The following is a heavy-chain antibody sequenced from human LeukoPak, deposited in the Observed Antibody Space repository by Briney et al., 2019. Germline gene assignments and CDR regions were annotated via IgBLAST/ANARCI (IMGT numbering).Heavy chain of an antibody. D-gene: IGHD4-17*01. CDR2: MNPNSGNT. V-gene: IGHV1-8*01. CDR1: GYTFTSYD. Sequence: ASVKVSCKASGYTFTSYDINWVRQATGQGLEWMGWMNPNSGNTGYAQKFQGRVTITRDTSVSTAYMELSSLRSEDTAVYYCARADYYGAYAFDIWGQGTMVTVSS. J-gene: IGHJ3*02. CDR3: ARADYYGAYAFDI.